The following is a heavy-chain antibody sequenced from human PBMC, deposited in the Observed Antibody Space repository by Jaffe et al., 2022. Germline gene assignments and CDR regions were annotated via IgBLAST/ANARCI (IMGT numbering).Heavy chain of an antibody. D-gene: IGHD1-1*01. CDR1: GYSISSGYY. V-gene: IGHV4-38-2*01. J-gene: IGHJ5*02. Sequence: QVQLQESGPGLVKPSETLSLTCAVSGYSISSGYYWGWIRQPPGKGLEWIGSIYHSGSTYYNPSLKSRVTISVDTSKNQFSLKLSSVTAADTAVYYCARHDLRDWNGYGNWFDPWGQGTLVTVSS. CDR3: ARHDLRDWNGYGNWFDP. CDR2: IYHSGST.